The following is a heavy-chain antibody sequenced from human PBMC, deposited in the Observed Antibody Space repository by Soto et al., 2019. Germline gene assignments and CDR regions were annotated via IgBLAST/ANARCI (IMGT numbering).Heavy chain of an antibody. D-gene: IGHD2-2*01. J-gene: IGHJ6*03. CDR2: IIPILGIA. V-gene: IGHV1-69*04. CDR1: GGTFSSYT. CDR3: ARDPGYCSRSSCSGYMDV. Sequence: ASVKVSCKASGGTFSSYTISWVRQAPGQGLEWMGRIIPILGIANYAQKFQGRVTITADKSTSTAYMELSSLRSEDTAVYYCARDPGYCSRSSCSGYMDVWGQGTTVTVSS.